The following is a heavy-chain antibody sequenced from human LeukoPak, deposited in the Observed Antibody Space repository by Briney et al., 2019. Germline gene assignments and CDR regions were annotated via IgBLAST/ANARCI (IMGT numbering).Heavy chain of an antibody. CDR1: GFTFSDYN. D-gene: IGHD6-19*01. Sequence: GGSLRLSCAASGFTFSDYNMGWMRQAPGKGLEWVSYTRNSDNNMFYADSVRGRFTISRDNAKYSVYLQMNSLRAEDTAVYYCARRIAGDGSHAFDIWGQGTMVTVSS. CDR2: TRNSDNNM. CDR3: ARRIAGDGSHAFDI. V-gene: IGHV3-11*01. J-gene: IGHJ3*02.